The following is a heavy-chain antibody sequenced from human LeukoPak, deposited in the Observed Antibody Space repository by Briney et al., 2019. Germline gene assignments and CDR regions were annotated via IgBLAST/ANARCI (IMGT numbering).Heavy chain of an antibody. J-gene: IGHJ4*02. CDR2: INPNSGGT. V-gene: IGHV1-2*02. D-gene: IGHD6-13*01. Sequence: ASVKVSCKASGYTFTGYYMHWVRQAPGQGLEWMGWINPNSGGTNYAQKFQGRVTMTRDTSISTAYMELSRLRSDDTAVYYCARGMAAAGTMIPVFDYWGQGTLVTVSS. CDR1: GYTFTGYY. CDR3: ARGMAAAGTMIPVFDY.